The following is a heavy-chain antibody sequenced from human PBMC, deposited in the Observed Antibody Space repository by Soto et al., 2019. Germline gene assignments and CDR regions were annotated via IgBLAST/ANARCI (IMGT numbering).Heavy chain of an antibody. D-gene: IGHD1-7*01. J-gene: IGHJ4*02. V-gene: IGHV4-30-2*01. CDR1: GGSISSGGYS. CDR2: IYHSGST. Sequence: PSETLSLTCAVSGGSISSGGYSWSWIRQPPENGLEWIGYIYHSGSTYYNPSLKSRVTISVDRSKNQFSLKLSSVTAADTAVYYCARARTGTTLPYFDYGGQGTLVTVSS. CDR3: ARARTGTTLPYFDY.